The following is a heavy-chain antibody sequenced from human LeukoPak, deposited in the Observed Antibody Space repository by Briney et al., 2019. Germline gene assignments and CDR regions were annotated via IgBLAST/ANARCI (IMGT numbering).Heavy chain of an antibody. Sequence: GGSLRLSCAASGFSFNVYAMNWVRQAPGKGLEWVSSISSSSSYIYYADSVKGRFTISRDNAKNSLYLQMNSLRAEDTAVYYCARDGDTAMVTTGNWFDPWGQGTLVTVSS. CDR3: ARDGDTAMVTTGNWFDP. V-gene: IGHV3-21*01. J-gene: IGHJ5*02. D-gene: IGHD5-18*01. CDR2: ISSSSSYI. CDR1: GFSFNVYA.